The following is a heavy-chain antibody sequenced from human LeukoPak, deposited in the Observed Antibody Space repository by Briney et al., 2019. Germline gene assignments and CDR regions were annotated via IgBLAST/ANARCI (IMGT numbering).Heavy chain of an antibody. Sequence: ASVKVSCKASGYTFTSYGISWVRQAPGQGLEWMGRIIPILGIANYAQKFQGRVTITADKSTSTAYMELSSLRSEDTAVYYCASTYSSSWYGSSLDYWGQGTLVTVSS. V-gene: IGHV1-69*04. D-gene: IGHD6-13*01. J-gene: IGHJ4*02. CDR3: ASTYSSSWYGSSLDY. CDR2: IIPILGIA. CDR1: GYTFTSYG.